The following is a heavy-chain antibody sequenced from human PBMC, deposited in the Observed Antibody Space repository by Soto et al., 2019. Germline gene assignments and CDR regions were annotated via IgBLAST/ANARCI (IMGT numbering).Heavy chain of an antibody. Sequence: QVLVQESGPGLVKPSQTLTLSCTVSGGSVDSGNHYWNWIRQPPGKGLEWIGYIYYGESTYDNPSPKGRATMSVDTSQSRFSLRLTSVTAADTAVYYCARDMGSAMTTRIFDHWGQGTLVTVSS. V-gene: IGHV4-30-4*01. CDR3: ARDMGSAMTTRIFDH. J-gene: IGHJ4*02. CDR2: IYYGEST. D-gene: IGHD4-17*01. CDR1: GGSVDSGNHY.